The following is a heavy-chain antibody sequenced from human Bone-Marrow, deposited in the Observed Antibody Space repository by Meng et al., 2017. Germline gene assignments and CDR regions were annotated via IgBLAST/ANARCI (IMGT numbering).Heavy chain of an antibody. CDR2: MSPDVYHR. J-gene: IGHJ3*02. Sequence: GESLKISCKESGHNSLVHWIAWVRQVPGKGLELMGVMSPDVYHRKYSPSFQAQVTMSVDKSISTAWLQWSSLKASDTAMYYCARRAAVADTLGGLDIWGQGTMVTVSS. D-gene: IGHD6-19*01. V-gene: IGHV5-51*01. CDR3: ARRAAVADTLGGLDI. CDR1: GHNSLVHW.